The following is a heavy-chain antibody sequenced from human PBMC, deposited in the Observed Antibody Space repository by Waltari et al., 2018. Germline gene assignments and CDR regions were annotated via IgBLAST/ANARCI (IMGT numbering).Heavy chain of an antibody. V-gene: IGHV4-30-4*08. D-gene: IGHD6-13*01. Sequence: QVQLQESGPGLVKPSQTLSLTCTVSGGSISSGDYYWSWIRQPPGKGLEWIGYIYYSGSTYDNPSLKSRVTISVDTSKNQFSLKLSSVTAAYTAVYYCARASKLAEYYFDYWGQGTLVTVSS. CDR3: ARASKLAEYYFDY. CDR2: IYYSGST. CDR1: GGSISSGDYY. J-gene: IGHJ4*02.